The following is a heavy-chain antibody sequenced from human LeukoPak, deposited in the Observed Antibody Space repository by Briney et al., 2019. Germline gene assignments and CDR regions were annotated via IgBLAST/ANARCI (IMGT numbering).Heavy chain of an antibody. CDR3: TTHPSYSGYVGDY. Sequence: GGSLRLSCTASGFTFSNAWMSWVRQAPGKGLEWVGRIKSQADGGTADYAAPVKGRFTLSREDSKTTLYLQMNSLKIEDTAVYYCTTHPSYSGYVGDYWGQGTLVTVSS. J-gene: IGHJ4*02. CDR1: GFTFSNAW. CDR2: IKSQADGGTA. D-gene: IGHD5-12*01. V-gene: IGHV3-15*01.